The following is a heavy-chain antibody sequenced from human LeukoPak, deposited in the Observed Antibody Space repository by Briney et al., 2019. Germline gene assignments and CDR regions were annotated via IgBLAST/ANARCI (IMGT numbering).Heavy chain of an antibody. V-gene: IGHV4-38-2*02. Sequence: SETLSLTCTVSGYSISSGYYWGWIRQPPGKGLEWIGSIYHSGSTYYNPSLKSRVTISVDTSKNQFSLKLSSVTAADTAVYYYARELGYCSSTSCPTEGWFDPWGQGTLVTVSS. J-gene: IGHJ5*02. CDR3: ARELGYCSSTSCPTEGWFDP. CDR1: GYSISSGYY. D-gene: IGHD2-2*01. CDR2: IYHSGST.